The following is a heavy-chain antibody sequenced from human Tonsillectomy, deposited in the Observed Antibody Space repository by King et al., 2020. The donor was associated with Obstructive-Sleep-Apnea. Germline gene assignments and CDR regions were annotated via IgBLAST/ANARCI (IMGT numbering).Heavy chain of an antibody. Sequence: VQLVESGGGLVKPGGSLRLSCAASGFTFSDYYMSWIRQAPGKGLEWVSYISSSSSYTNNADSVKGRFTISRDNAKNSLYLQMNSLRAEDTALYYCARVGQRACGDYGDWFDHWGQGTLVTVSS. CDR1: GFTFSDYY. V-gene: IGHV3-11*06. J-gene: IGHJ5*02. D-gene: IGHD4-17*01. CDR2: ISSSSSYT. CDR3: ARVGQRACGDYGDWFDH.